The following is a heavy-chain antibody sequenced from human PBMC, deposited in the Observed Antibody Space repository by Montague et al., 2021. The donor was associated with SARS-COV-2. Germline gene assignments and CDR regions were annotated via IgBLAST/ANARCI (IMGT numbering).Heavy chain of an antibody. J-gene: IGHJ4*02. CDR3: ARVQRGYYYSLAVSAHFDY. CDR1: GGSISNYY. CDR2: SYYSGGT. Sequence: SETLSLTCTVSGGSISNYYWSWIRQPPGKGLEWMGYSYYSGGTNYNPSLKSRVTISVDTSKSQFSLKLSSVTAADTAVYYCARVQRGYYYSLAVSAHFDYWGQGTLVTVSS. V-gene: IGHV4-59*01. D-gene: IGHD3-9*01.